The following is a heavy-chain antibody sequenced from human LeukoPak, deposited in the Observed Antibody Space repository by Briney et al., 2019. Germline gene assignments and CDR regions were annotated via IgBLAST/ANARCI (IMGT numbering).Heavy chain of an antibody. D-gene: IGHD6-19*01. CDR3: AKEPIAVAVHYFDY. J-gene: IGHJ4*02. CDR1: GFSFNTYS. CDR2: ISGSGGST. V-gene: IGHV3-23*01. Sequence: SGGSLRLSCAASGFSFNTYSMNWVRQAPGKGLEWVSAISGSGGSTYYADSVKGRFTISRDNSKNTLYLQMNSLRAEDTAVYYCAKEPIAVAVHYFDYWGQGTLVTVSS.